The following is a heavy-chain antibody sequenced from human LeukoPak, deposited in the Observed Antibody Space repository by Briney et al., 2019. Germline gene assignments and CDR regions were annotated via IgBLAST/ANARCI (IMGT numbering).Heavy chain of an antibody. CDR1: GFTVSSNY. V-gene: IGHV3-53*01. J-gene: IGHJ4*02. CDR3: ASSGYSYGLTFDY. D-gene: IGHD5-18*01. Sequence: GGSLRLSCAASGFTVSSNYMSWVRQAPGKGLEWVSVIYSGGSTYYADSVKGRFTISRDNSKNTLYLQMNSLRAGDTAVYYCASSGYSYGLTFDYWGQGTLVTVSS. CDR2: IYSGGST.